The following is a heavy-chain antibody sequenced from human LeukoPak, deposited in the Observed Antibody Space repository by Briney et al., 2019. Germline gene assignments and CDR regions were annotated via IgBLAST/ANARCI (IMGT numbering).Heavy chain of an antibody. CDR1: GGSISSGDYY. V-gene: IGHV4-30-4*01. J-gene: IGHJ4*02. Sequence: SETLSLTCTVSGGSISSGDYYWSWIRQPPGKGLEWIGYIYYSGSTYYNPSLKSRVTISADTSKNQFSLKLSSVTAADTAVYYCARDLRIYSYYFDYWGQGTLITVSS. CDR3: ARDLRIYSYYFDY. D-gene: IGHD3-3*02. CDR2: IYYSGST.